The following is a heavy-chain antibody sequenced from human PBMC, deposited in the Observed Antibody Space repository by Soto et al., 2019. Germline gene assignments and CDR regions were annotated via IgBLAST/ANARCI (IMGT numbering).Heavy chain of an antibody. CDR1: GFTFSNYD. CDR3: AKPRNGYNWGAFDI. J-gene: IGHJ3*02. Sequence: EVEMLESGGGLVQPGGSLRLSCAASGFTFSNYDMNWVRQAPGKGLEWVSGLSGGGVTTYYADSVKGRFTISRDNSKNTLFLQMNSLRAEDTAVYYCAKPRNGYNWGAFDIWGQGTMVTVSS. V-gene: IGHV3-23*01. D-gene: IGHD5-12*01. CDR2: LSGGGVTT.